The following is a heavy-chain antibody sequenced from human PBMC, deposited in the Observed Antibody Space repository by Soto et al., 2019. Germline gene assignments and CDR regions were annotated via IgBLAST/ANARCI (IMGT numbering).Heavy chain of an antibody. D-gene: IGHD6-6*01. J-gene: IGHJ5*02. CDR1: GFTFSNFA. CDR2: LSASGRDT. V-gene: IGHV3-23*01. Sequence: EVQLLESGGELVQPGGSLRLSCAASGFTFSNFAMSWVRQAPGRGLEWVSGLSASGRDTYYADSVKDRFTVSRDNSKNTVWLQMNSLRAADSSVYYCAKDSVHNLYRTSSLEDCFGPWGQGTLVTVSS. CDR3: AKDSVHNLYRTSSLEDCFGP.